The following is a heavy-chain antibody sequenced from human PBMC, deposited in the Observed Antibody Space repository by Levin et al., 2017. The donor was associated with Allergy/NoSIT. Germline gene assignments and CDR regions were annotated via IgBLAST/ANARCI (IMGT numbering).Heavy chain of an antibody. Sequence: PEASVKVSCKTSGYTFTDHYIHWVRQAPGQGLQYMGWINPDSGGTDYVQRFRGRVTMTRDTSLSTTYMELSGLTSDDTAVYYCGRGGVLCSGSTGPFDSWGQGTLVTVSS. J-gene: IGHJ4*02. CDR2: INPDSGGT. CDR3: GRGGVLCSGSTGPFDS. V-gene: IGHV1-2*02. D-gene: IGHD1-26*01. CDR1: GYTFTDHY.